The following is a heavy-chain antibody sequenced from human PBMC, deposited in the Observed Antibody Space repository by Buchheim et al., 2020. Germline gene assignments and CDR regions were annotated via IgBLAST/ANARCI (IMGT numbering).Heavy chain of an antibody. CDR2: IIPIFGTA. J-gene: IGHJ4*02. CDR1: GGTFSSYA. D-gene: IGHD2-2*01. V-gene: IGHV1-69*01. CDR3: ARVANIVVVPAAMSYYFDY. Sequence: QVQLVQSGAEVKKPGSSVKVSCKASGGTFSSYAISWVRQAPGQGLEWMGGIIPIFGTANYAQKFEGRVTITADESTSTAYMELSSLRSEDTAVYYCARVANIVVVPAAMSYYFDYWGQGTL.